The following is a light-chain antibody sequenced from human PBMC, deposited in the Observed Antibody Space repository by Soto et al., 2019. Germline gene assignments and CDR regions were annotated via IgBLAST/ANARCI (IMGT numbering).Light chain of an antibody. J-gene: IGLJ2*01. CDR1: SRDVGAYNL. CDR3: STYTSRSNVV. CDR2: EVS. V-gene: IGLV2-14*01. Sequence: QSALTQPASVSGSPGQSITISCTGTSRDVGAYNLVSWYQQHPGKAPKLLIYEVSNRPSGISFRFSGSRSGNTASLTISGLLAEDEADYYCSTYTSRSNVVFGGGTKLTVL.